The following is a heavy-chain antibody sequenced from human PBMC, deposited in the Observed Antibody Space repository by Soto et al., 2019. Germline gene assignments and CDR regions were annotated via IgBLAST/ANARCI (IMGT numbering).Heavy chain of an antibody. CDR1: EYTFASYT. V-gene: IGHV1-3*01. CDR2: INGGNGNT. Sequence: ASVKVSWQASEYTFASYTMHCVRQAPGQRLEWMGCINGGNGNTKYSQKFQGRVTITSDTSASTAYMELSSRREDDTAVYYCARELQGLYYFDAGGQGTLVTVSS. D-gene: IGHD4-4*01. CDR3: ARELQGLYYFDA. J-gene: IGHJ4*02.